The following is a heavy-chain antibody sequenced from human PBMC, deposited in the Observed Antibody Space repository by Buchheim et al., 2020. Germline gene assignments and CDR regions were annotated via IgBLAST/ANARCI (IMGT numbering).Heavy chain of an antibody. CDR3: ARGGTVPYYYYGMDV. J-gene: IGHJ6*02. CDR2: IHHSGGT. V-gene: IGHV4-30-2*01. Sequence: QLQLRESGSGLMKPSQTLSLTCTVSGGSVSSDGYSWSWIRQPPGKGLEWMGYIHHSGGTDYNPSLKSRVTISVDRSKNQFSLKLTSVTAADTAVYYCARGGTVPYYYYGMDVWGQGTT. D-gene: IGHD4-17*01. CDR1: GGSVSSDGYS.